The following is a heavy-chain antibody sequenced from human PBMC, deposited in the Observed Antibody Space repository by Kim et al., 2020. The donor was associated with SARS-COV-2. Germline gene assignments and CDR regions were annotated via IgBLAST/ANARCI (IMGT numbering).Heavy chain of an antibody. J-gene: IGHJ4*02. CDR2: ISSNGGST. CDR1: GFTFSSYA. D-gene: IGHD3-9*01. V-gene: IGHV3-64*01. Sequence: GGSLRLSCAASGFTFSSYAMHWVRQAPGKGLEYVSAISSNGGSTYYANSVKGRFTISRDNSKNTLYLQMGSLRAEDMAVYYCARNRLANYYFDYWGQGTLVTVSS. CDR3: ARNRLANYYFDY.